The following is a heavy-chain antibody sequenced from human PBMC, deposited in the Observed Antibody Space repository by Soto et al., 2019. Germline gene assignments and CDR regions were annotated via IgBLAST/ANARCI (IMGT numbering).Heavy chain of an antibody. V-gene: IGHV1-18*01. D-gene: IGHD2-2*01. J-gene: IGHJ5*02. CDR3: ARELDCNRTSCYDVSWWFDP. CDR1: GYTFTSYG. Sequence: GASVKVSCKASGYTFTSYGISWVRQAPGQGLEWMGWISAYNGNTNYAQKLQGRVTMTTDTSTSTAYMELRSLRSDDTAVYYCARELDCNRTSCYDVSWWFDPWGQGTLVTVAS. CDR2: ISAYNGNT.